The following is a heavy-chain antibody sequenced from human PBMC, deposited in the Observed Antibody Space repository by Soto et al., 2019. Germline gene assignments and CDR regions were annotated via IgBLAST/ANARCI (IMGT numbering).Heavy chain of an antibody. CDR3: ARDSTNCAGDRYTGWAFDS. D-gene: IGHD2-21*02. CDR2: IKHHGREK. J-gene: IGHJ4*02. CDR1: GFTFSSYW. V-gene: IGHV3-7*03. Sequence: PGGSLRLSCAASGFTFSSYWMGWVRQAPGKGLEWVANIKHHGREKYYVDSVKGRFTISRDNAKNSLYLQMNSLRAEDTAVYYCARDSTNCAGDRYTGWAFDSWGQGTLVTVSS.